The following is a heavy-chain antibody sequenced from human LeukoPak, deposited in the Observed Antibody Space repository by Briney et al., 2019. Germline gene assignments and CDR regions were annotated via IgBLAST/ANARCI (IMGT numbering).Heavy chain of an antibody. J-gene: IGHJ6*03. Sequence: GGSLRLSCAASGFTFSSYWMSWVRQAPGKGLEWVANIKQDGSEKYYVDSVKGRFTISRDNAKNSLYLQMNSLRAEDTAVYYCAKEADGSGRAGYYYYMDVWGKGTTVTVSS. CDR3: AKEADGSGRAGYYYYMDV. V-gene: IGHV3-7*03. CDR1: GFTFSSYW. CDR2: IKQDGSEK. D-gene: IGHD3-10*01.